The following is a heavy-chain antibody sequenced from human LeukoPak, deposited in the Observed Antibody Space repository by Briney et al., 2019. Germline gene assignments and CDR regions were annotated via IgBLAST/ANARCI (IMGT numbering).Heavy chain of an antibody. J-gene: IGHJ4*02. D-gene: IGHD1-26*01. CDR3: ARGSRWELPLDY. Sequence: PGGSLRLSCAASGFTFSSYAMHWVRQAPGKGLEWVAVISYDGSNEYYADSVKGRFTISRDTSKNTLYLQMNSLRAEDTAVYYCARGSRWELPLDYWGQGTLVTVSS. V-gene: IGHV3-30-3*01. CDR1: GFTFSSYA. CDR2: ISYDGSNE.